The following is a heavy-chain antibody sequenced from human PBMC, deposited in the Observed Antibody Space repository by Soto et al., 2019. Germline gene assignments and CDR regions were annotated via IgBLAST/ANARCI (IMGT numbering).Heavy chain of an antibody. J-gene: IGHJ4*02. V-gene: IGHV3-33*03. CDR2: IWFDGSNT. D-gene: IGHD3-3*01. Sequence: QVQLVESGGGVVQPGRSLRLSCVASGFTFNKYGMKWVRQAPGKGLEWVAVIWFDGSNTFYADSVKGPFTISRDDCRKMLFRQMNSLSVEDSAIYYCARGPLTSFGTGPYDSWGQGTLVTVSS. CDR3: ARGPLTSFGTGPYDS. CDR1: GFTFNKYG.